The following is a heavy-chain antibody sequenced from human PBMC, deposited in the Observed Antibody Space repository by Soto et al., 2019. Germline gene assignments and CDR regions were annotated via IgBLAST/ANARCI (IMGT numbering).Heavy chain of an antibody. D-gene: IGHD6-6*01. V-gene: IGHV4-4*02. CDR1: GGSISSSNW. CDR3: ARQSSSSGDFDY. J-gene: IGHJ4*02. Sequence: QVQLQESGPGLVKPSGTLSLTCAVSGGSISSSNWWSWVRQPPGKGLEWIGEIYHSGSTNYNPSLESRXXIXVXXSKNQFSLKLSSVTAADTAVYYCARQSSSSGDFDYWGQGTLVTVSS. CDR2: IYHSGST.